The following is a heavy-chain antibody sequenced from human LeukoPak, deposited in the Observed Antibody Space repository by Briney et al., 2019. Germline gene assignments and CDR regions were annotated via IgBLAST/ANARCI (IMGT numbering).Heavy chain of an antibody. Sequence: PGGPLRLSCAASGFTLDDYAMHWVRQAPGKGLEWVSGISWNSGSIGYADSVKGRFTISRDNAKNSLYLQMNSLRAEDTALYYCANSQDYYDSSGYENAFDIWGQGTMVTVSS. CDR3: ANSQDYYDSSGYENAFDI. V-gene: IGHV3-9*01. D-gene: IGHD3-22*01. CDR2: ISWNSGSI. CDR1: GFTLDDYA. J-gene: IGHJ3*02.